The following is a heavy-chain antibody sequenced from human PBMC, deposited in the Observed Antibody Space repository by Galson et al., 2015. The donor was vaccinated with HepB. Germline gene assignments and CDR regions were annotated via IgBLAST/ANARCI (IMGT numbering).Heavy chain of an antibody. Sequence: SVKVSCKASGYTFTSYGISWVRQAPGQGLEWMGWISAYNGNTNYAQKLQGRVTMTTDTSTSTAYMELRSLRSDDTAVYYCARDRIAYSSGWYVAFDIWGQGTMVTVSS. D-gene: IGHD6-19*01. CDR3: ARDRIAYSSGWYVAFDI. CDR2: ISAYNGNT. V-gene: IGHV1-18*04. J-gene: IGHJ3*02. CDR1: GYTFTSYG.